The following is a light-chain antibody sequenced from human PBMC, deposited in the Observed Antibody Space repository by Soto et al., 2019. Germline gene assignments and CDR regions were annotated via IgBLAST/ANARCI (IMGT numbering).Light chain of an antibody. V-gene: IGLV4-69*01. J-gene: IGLJ3*02. CDR2: VNSDGSH. CDR3: QTWGTGIRV. Sequence: QSVLTQSPSASASLGASVKLTCTLSSDHSNYIIAWHQQPPEKGPRYLMKVNSDGSHTKGNGIPDRFSGSSSGAERYLTISSLQSEDEAIYYCQTWGTGIRVFGGGTQLTVL. CDR1: SDHSNYI.